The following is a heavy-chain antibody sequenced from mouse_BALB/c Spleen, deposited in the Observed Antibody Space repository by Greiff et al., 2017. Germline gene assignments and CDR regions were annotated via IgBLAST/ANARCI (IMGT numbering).Heavy chain of an antibody. Sequence: EVQLQQTGPELVKPGASVKISCKASGYSFTDYIMLWVKQSHGKSLEWIGNINPYYGSTSYNLKFKGKATLTVDKSSSTAYMQLNSLTSEDSAVYYCARYGSSTMDYWGQGTSVTVSS. D-gene: IGHD1-1*01. CDR3: ARYGSSTMDY. CDR2: INPYYGST. J-gene: IGHJ4*01. CDR1: GYSFTDYI. V-gene: IGHV1-39*01.